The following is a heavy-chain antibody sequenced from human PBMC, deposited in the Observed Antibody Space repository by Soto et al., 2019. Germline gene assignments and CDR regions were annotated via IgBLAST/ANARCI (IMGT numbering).Heavy chain of an antibody. J-gene: IGHJ5*02. CDR1: GFTFSNAW. V-gene: IGHV3-15*07. Sequence: GGSLRLSCAASGFTFSNAWMNWVRQAPGKGLEWVGRIKSKTDGGTTDYAAPVKGRFTISRDDSKNTLYLQMNSLKTEDTAVYYCTTERELLLAAHKTSNWFDPWGQGTLVTVSS. CDR2: IKSKTDGGTT. D-gene: IGHD1-26*01. CDR3: TTERELLLAAHKTSNWFDP.